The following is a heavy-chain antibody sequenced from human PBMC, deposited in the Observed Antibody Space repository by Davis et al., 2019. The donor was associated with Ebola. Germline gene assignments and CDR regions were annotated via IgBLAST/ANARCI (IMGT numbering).Heavy chain of an antibody. CDR1: GFSFRSYL. J-gene: IGHJ5*02. V-gene: IGHV3-74*01. CDR3: ARDRRFCVGSTCYPLLDL. Sequence: HTGGSLRLSCAASGFSFRSYLMYWVRQVPGKGLVWVSHMNSDGTTTTYADSVKGRFTISRDNSKNTLYLQLHSLRAEDTAMYFCARDRRFCVGSTCYPLLDLWGPGTLVTVSS. D-gene: IGHD2-2*01. CDR2: MNSDGTTT.